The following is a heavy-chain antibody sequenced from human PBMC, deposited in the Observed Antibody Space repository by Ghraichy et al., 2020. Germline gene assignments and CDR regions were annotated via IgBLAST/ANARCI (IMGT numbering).Heavy chain of an antibody. J-gene: IGHJ4*02. D-gene: IGHD1-26*01. CDR1: GFTFSSYA. Sequence: GGSLRLSCAASGFTFSSYALHWVRQAPGKGLEWVALISYDGNNKYYADSVKGRFTISRDNSKNTLYLQMNSLRAEDTALYYCARDLNPGLVGATDSWGQGTLVTVSS. CDR3: ARDLNPGLVGATDS. V-gene: IGHV3-30-3*01. CDR2: ISYDGNNK.